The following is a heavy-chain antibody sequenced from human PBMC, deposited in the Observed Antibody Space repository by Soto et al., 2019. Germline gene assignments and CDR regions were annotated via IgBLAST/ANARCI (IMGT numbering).Heavy chain of an antibody. CDR2: INSYNGHT. CDR1: GYIFTSYG. J-gene: IGHJ4*02. V-gene: IGHV1-18*01. Sequence: QVQLVQSGTEVKEPGASVKVSCKASGYIFTSYGITWVRQAPGQGLEWVGWINSYNGHTHYAQKFQGRVTITSDTSTTTAYLDLRSLRSDDTAVYYCARDIAYDVDYWGQGTLVTVSS. D-gene: IGHD2-21*01. CDR3: ARDIAYDVDY.